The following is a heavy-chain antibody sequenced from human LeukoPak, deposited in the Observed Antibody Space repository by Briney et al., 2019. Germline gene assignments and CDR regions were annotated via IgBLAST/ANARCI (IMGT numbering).Heavy chain of an antibody. J-gene: IGHJ3*02. D-gene: IGHD3-22*01. V-gene: IGHV4-61*02. CDR1: GGSISSGSYY. Sequence: PSETLSLTCTVSGGSISSGSYYWSWIRQPAGKGLEWIGRIYTSGRTNYNPSLKSRVTISVDTSKNQFSLKLSSVTAADTAVYYCARVPFSDSSGYYYNLGAFDIWGQGTMVTVSS. CDR3: ARVPFSDSSGYYYNLGAFDI. CDR2: IYTSGRT.